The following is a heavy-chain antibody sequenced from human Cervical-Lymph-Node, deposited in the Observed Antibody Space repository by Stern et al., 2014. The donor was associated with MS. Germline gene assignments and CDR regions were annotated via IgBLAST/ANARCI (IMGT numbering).Heavy chain of an antibody. J-gene: IGHJ3*02. Sequence: VQLVQSGGGLVKPGGSLRVSCAASGFSFSFYAMNWVRQAPGKGLEWVSSISPNGDYIAYGDSVRGRFTISRDNARNSLYLQMNSLRAADTAVYYCARYEDAYDAFDIWGQGTLVTVSS. V-gene: IGHV3-21*01. CDR1: GFSFSFYA. CDR2: ISPNGDYI. D-gene: IGHD3-16*01. CDR3: ARYEDAYDAFDI.